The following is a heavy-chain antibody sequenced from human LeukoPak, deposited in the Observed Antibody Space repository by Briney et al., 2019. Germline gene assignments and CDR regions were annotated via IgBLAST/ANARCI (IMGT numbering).Heavy chain of an antibody. CDR2: ISSSSSYI. J-gene: IGHJ4*02. CDR1: GFTFSSYS. D-gene: IGHD2-15*01. Sequence: PGGSLRLSCAASGFTFSSYSMNWVRQAPGKGLEWVSSISSSSSYIYYADSVKGRFTISRDNANNSLYLQMNSLRAEDTAVYYCARERVVAATLFDYWGQGTLVTVSS. V-gene: IGHV3-21*01. CDR3: ARERVVAATLFDY.